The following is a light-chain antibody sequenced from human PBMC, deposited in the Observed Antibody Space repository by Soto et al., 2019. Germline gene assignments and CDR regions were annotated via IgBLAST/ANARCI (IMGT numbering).Light chain of an antibody. J-gene: IGKJ4*01. CDR3: QQYNSWPLT. CDR1: QSVSSN. Sequence: EIVMTQSPATLSVSPGERATLSCRASQSVSSNLAWYQQKPGQAPRLVIYGASTRATGIPARFSGSGAGTEFTLTISSLQSEDFAVYYCQQYNSWPLTFGGGTKVDNK. V-gene: IGKV3D-15*01. CDR2: GAS.